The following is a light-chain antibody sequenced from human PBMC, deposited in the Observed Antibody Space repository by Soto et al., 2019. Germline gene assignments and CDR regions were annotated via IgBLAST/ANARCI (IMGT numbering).Light chain of an antibody. CDR2: DVN. J-gene: IGLJ2*01. V-gene: IGLV2-14*03. CDR3: TSYTTTNTLA. CDR1: SRDIGSSPY. Sequence: QSVLTQPASVSGSPRQSITISCTGTSRDIGSSPYVSWYQQYPGKAPKCMIYDVNNRPSGVSNRFSGSKSGNTASLSIPGLQAEDEAVYYCTSYTTTNTLALGGGTKLTVL.